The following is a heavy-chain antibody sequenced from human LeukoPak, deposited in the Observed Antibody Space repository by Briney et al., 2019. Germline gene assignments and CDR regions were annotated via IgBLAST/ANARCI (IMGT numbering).Heavy chain of an antibody. CDR2: IYSGGST. V-gene: IGHV3-66*01. CDR1: GFTVSSNY. CDR3: ASGGSGSYYNVGAFDI. Sequence: PGRSLRLSCAASGFTVSSNYMSWVRQAPGKGLEWVSVIYSGGSTYYADSVKGRFTISRDNSKNTLYLQMNSLRAEDTAVYYCASGGSGSYYNVGAFDIWGQGTMVTVSS. D-gene: IGHD3-10*01. J-gene: IGHJ3*02.